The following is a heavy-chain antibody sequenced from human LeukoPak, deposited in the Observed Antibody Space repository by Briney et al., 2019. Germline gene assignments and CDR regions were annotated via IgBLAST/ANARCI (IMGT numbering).Heavy chain of an antibody. J-gene: IGHJ5*02. D-gene: IGHD5-12*01. CDR3: AREPTAHLSGYDSVNWFDP. V-gene: IGHV4-38-2*02. Sequence: SSETLSLTCTVSGYSISSGYFWGWIRQPPGKGLEWIGSIFQSATTHYNPSLESRVTISIDTPKNQFSLKLSSVTAADTAVYYCAREPTAHLSGYDSVNWFDPWGQGTLVTVSS. CDR1: GYSISSGYF. CDR2: IFQSATT.